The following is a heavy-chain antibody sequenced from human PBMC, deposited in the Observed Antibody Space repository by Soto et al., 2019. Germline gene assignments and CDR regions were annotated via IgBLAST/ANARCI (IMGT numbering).Heavy chain of an antibody. Sequence: PGGSLRLSCAASGFTFSRSAMTWVRQAPEKGLEWVSTISPFSGATYYADSVQGRFTISRDNSENTLYLQMSSLRAEDTAVYYCAKKLSSGDYYYYFDSWGQGTLVTVSS. V-gene: IGHV3-23*01. CDR2: ISPFSGAT. CDR3: AKKLSSGDYYYYFDS. CDR1: GFTFSRSA. J-gene: IGHJ4*02. D-gene: IGHD1-26*01.